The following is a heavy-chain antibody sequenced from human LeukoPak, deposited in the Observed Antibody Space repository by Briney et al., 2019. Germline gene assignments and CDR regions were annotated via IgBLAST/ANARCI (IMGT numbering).Heavy chain of an antibody. CDR2: IKQDGSEK. CDR1: GFTFSSYW. CDR3: AKDRSATYFGMDV. J-gene: IGHJ6*02. V-gene: IGHV3-7*01. Sequence: PGGSLRLSCAASGFTFSSYWMSWVRQAPGKGLEWVAKIKQDGSEKYYVDSVKGRFTISRDNAKNSLYLEMISLRAEDTAVYYCAKDRSATYFGMDVWGQGTTVTVSS. D-gene: IGHD2-15*01.